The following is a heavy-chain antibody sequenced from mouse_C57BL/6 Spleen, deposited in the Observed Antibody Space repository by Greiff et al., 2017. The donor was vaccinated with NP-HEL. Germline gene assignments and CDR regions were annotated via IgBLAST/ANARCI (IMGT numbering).Heavy chain of an antibody. CDR2: ISYDGSN. Sequence: EVQLQESGPGLVKPSQSLSLTCSVTGYSITSGYYWNWIRQFPGNKLEWMGYISYDGSNNYNQSLKNRISITRDTSKNQFFLKVNSVTTEDTATYYCARSQLRSYYVDYWGQGTTLTVSS. CDR1: GYSITSGYY. J-gene: IGHJ2*01. CDR3: ARSQLRSYYVDY. D-gene: IGHD3-2*02. V-gene: IGHV3-6*01.